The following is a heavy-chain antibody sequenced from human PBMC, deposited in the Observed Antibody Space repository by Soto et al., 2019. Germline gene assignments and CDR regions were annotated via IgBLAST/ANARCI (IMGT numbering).Heavy chain of an antibody. D-gene: IGHD5-12*01. J-gene: IGHJ4*02. CDR1: GCSISSGDYY. V-gene: IGHV4-30-4*01. CDR3: ARVATIGGCFDY. Sequence: SETLSLTCTVSGCSISSGDYYWIWIRQPPGKGLEWIGYIYYSGSTYYNPSLKSRVTISVDTSKNQFSLKLSSVTAADTAVYYCARVATIGGCFDYWGQGTLVTVSS. CDR2: IYYSGST.